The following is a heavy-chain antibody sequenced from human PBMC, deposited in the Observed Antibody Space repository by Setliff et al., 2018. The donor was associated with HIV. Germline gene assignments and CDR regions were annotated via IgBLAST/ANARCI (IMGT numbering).Heavy chain of an antibody. D-gene: IGHD3-9*01. CDR1: GYTFSDHY. CDR2: INPSGGST. J-gene: IGHJ5*02. CDR3: AGYALRYFDWLGSWFDP. V-gene: IGHV1-46*01. Sequence: GASVKVSCKASGYTFSDHYMHWVRQAPGQGLEWMGIINPSGGSTNYAHKFQGRVTMTRDTSTRTVYMELSSLRSDDTAVYYCAGYALRYFDWLGSWFDPWGQGTLVTVSS.